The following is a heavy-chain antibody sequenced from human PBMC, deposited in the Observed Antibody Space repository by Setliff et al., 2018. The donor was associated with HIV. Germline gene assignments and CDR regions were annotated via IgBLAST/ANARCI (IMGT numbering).Heavy chain of an antibody. CDR3: ARLTTTYYYDSSAYYHPV. V-gene: IGHV4-34*01. CDR2: INHSGST. J-gene: IGHJ4*02. Sequence: LSLTCAVYGGSFSGYYWSWIRQPPGKGLEWIGEINHSGSTNYNPSLKSRVTISVDTSKNQFSLKLSSVTAADTAVFYCARLTTTYYYDSSAYYHPVWGQGTLVTV. D-gene: IGHD3-22*01. CDR1: GGSFSGYY.